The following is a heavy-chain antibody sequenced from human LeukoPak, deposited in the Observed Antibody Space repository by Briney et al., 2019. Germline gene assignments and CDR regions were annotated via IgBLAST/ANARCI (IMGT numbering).Heavy chain of an antibody. Sequence: SETLSLTCAISGSSITSVSHYWGWIRQPPGQGLEWIGDIYYTGSTYHSPSLRSRVTMSVHTSENQFSLRLNSVTAVDTAVYYCARRWGNIVGVTYEYWGQGTLVTVSS. D-gene: IGHD3-16*01. CDR1: GSSITSVSHY. J-gene: IGHJ4*02. V-gene: IGHV4-39*01. CDR2: IYYTGST. CDR3: ARRWGNIVGVTYEY.